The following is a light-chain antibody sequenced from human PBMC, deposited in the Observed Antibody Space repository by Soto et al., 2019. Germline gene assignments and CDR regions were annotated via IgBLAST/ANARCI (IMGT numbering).Light chain of an antibody. Sequence: QSVLTQPRSVSGSPGQTGTISYTGTSSDVGGYNYVSWYQQHPGKAPKLMIYGVSKRPSGVPDRFSGSKSGNTASLTISGLQAEDGADYYCCSYAGSYTWVFGGGTKLTVL. CDR2: GVS. CDR1: SSDVGGYNY. CDR3: CSYAGSYTWV. V-gene: IGLV2-11*01. J-gene: IGLJ2*01.